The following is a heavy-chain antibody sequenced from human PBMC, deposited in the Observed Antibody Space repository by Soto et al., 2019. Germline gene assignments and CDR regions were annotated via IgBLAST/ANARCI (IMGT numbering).Heavy chain of an antibody. CDR3: ARERPDRYYGMDV. J-gene: IGHJ6*02. CDR2: INHNGGGT. V-gene: IGHV1-2*02. Sequence: ASVKVSCKPSGYTFTGYYMHWVRHPPGQGLEWMGWINHNGGGTNYAQKFSGRVTMTRDTAISTAYIEMSRLRSDDTAVYYSARERPDRYYGMDVCGQGTKVTVSS. CDR1: GYTFTGYY.